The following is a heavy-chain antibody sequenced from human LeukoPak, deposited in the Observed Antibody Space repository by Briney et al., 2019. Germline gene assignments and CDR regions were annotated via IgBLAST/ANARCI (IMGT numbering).Heavy chain of an antibody. Sequence: SETLSLTCAVYGGSFSGYYWSWLRQPPGKGLEGIGEINHSGSTNYNPSLKSRVTISVDTSKNQFSLKLSSVTAADTAVYYCARDHCSGGSCYPGGFDPWGQGTLVTVSS. CDR3: ARDHCSGGSCYPGGFDP. V-gene: IGHV4-34*01. CDR1: GGSFSGYY. J-gene: IGHJ5*02. D-gene: IGHD2-15*01. CDR2: INHSGST.